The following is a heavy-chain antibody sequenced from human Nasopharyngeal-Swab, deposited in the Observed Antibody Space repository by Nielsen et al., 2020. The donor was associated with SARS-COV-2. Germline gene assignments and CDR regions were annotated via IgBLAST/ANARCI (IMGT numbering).Heavy chain of an antibody. J-gene: IGHJ4*02. V-gene: IGHV3-11*03. CDR1: GFTFSDYY. CDR2: ISSSSSYT. D-gene: IGHD6-6*01. Sequence: GESLKISCAASGFTFSDYYMSWIRQAPGKGLEWVSYISSSSSYTNYADSVKGRFTISRDNAKNSLYLQMNSLRAEDTAVYYCARPYYAAARSAFDYWGQGTLVTVSS. CDR3: ARPYYAAARSAFDY.